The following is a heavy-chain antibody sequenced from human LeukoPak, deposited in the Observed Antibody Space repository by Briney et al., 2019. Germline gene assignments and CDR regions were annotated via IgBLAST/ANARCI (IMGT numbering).Heavy chain of an antibody. CDR1: GFSFSDYG. Sequence: PGGSLRLSCKASGFSFSDYGMHWARQAPGQGLEWVTVIAYDGSTRYYRDSVKGRFTISRDNSKNTLSLQMNSLRVEDSALYYCAKGGRYGAASYYKGHLDFWGPGTLVAVSS. CDR3: AKGGRYGAASYYKGHLDF. D-gene: IGHD3-10*01. V-gene: IGHV3-30*18. J-gene: IGHJ4*02. CDR2: IAYDGSTR.